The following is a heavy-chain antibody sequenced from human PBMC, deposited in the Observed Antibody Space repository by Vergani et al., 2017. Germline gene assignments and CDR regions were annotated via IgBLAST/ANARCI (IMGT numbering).Heavy chain of an antibody. CDR1: GFTFSSYW. D-gene: IGHD6-6*01. V-gene: IGHV3-7*01. Sequence: EVQLVESGGGLVQPGGSLRLSCAASGFTFSSYWMSWVRQAPGKGLEWVANIKQDGSEKYYVDSVKGRFTISRDNAKNALYLQMNSLRAEDTAVYYCARSIAARPFDYGGQGTLVTVSA. CDR2: IKQDGSEK. J-gene: IGHJ4*02. CDR3: ARSIAARPFDY.